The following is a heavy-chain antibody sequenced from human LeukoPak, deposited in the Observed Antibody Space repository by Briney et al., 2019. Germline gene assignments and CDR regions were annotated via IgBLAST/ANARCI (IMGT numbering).Heavy chain of an antibody. Sequence: GRSLRLSCAASGFTFSNYAMSWVRQAPGKGLEWVSAISGSGDSTYYADSVKGRFTISRDNSKNTLYLQMNSLRAEDTAVYYCAKSRGVAGFDYWGQGTLVTVSS. CDR2: ISGSGDST. V-gene: IGHV3-23*01. CDR3: AKSRGVAGFDY. CDR1: GFTFSNYA. J-gene: IGHJ4*02. D-gene: IGHD6-19*01.